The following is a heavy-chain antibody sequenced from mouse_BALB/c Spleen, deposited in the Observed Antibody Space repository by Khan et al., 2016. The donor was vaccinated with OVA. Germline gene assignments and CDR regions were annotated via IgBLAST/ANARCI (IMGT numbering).Heavy chain of an antibody. CDR2: INTHSGVP. D-gene: IGHD2-14*01. Sequence: QIQLVQSGPELKKPGETVRISCKASGYTFTTAGMQWVQKMPGKGLKWIGWINTHSGVPKYAEDFKGRFVFSLETSASTAYLQITNLKKEDTATYFCARGGAAFYRNDGGAMDSWGQGTSVTVSA. CDR3: ARGGAAFYRNDGGAMDS. J-gene: IGHJ4*01. V-gene: IGHV9-4*02. CDR1: GYTFTTAG.